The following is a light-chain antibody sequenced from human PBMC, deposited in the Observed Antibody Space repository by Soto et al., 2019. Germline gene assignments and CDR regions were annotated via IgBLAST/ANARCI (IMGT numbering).Light chain of an antibody. Sequence: QLVLTQSSSASASLGSSVKLTCTLSSGHSSYIIAWHQQQPGKAPRYLMKLEGSGSYNKGSGVPDRFSGSSSGADRYLTISKLPFEDEADYYCETWESNTTVYGTGTKVTVL. CDR1: SGHSSYI. V-gene: IGLV4-60*02. J-gene: IGLJ1*01. CDR3: ETWESNTTV. CDR2: LEGSGSY.